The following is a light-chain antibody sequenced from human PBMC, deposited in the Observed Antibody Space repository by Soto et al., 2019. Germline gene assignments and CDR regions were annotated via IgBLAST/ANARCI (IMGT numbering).Light chain of an antibody. V-gene: IGKV1-8*01. J-gene: IGKJ1*01. Sequence: AIRMTQSPSSFSASKGDRVTITCRASQGISSYLAWYQQKPGKAPKLLIYAASTLQSGVPSRFSGSGSGTEFTLTIRSLQSEDFAVYYCKQYNNWPRTVGQGTKVDIK. CDR1: QGISSY. CDR3: KQYNNWPRT. CDR2: AAS.